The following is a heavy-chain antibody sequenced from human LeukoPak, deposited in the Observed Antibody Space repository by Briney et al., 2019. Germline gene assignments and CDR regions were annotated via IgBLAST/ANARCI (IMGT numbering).Heavy chain of an antibody. D-gene: IGHD2-2*01. CDR3: ARGVVVHYTWFDP. V-gene: IGHV1-18*01. Sequence: GASVKVSCKASGYRFTSYGISWVRQAPGQGLEWMVWISANDGSANYTQKLQGRVTMTTDTSTSTAYMEIRDLRSDDTAVYYCARGVVVHYTWFDPWGQGTLVTVSS. CDR2: ISANDGSA. CDR1: GYRFTSYG. J-gene: IGHJ5*02.